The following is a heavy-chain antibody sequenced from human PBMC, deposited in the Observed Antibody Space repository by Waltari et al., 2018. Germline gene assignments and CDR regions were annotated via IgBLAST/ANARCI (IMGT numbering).Heavy chain of an antibody. J-gene: IGHJ6*02. D-gene: IGHD3-16*01. V-gene: IGHV3-9*01. CDR1: GFTFDHYA. Sequence: EVQLVESGGGLVQPGRSLSLSCLASGFTFDHYAMHWVRQAPGKGLEWVSGISWGSGDIGYADSVKGRFTISRDNAKNSLYLQMNSLTIEDTALYFCAKDMGGGFYYDYGMDVWGQGTTVTVSS. CDR3: AKDMGGGFYYDYGMDV. CDR2: ISWGSGDI.